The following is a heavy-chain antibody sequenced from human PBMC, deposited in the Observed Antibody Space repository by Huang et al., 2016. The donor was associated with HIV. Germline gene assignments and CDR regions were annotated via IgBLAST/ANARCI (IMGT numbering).Heavy chain of an antibody. V-gene: IGHV4-59*01. CDR1: GGSMSSYY. D-gene: IGHD6-6*01. CDR2: IYYSGST. Sequence: QVQLQESGPGLVKPSETLSLTCTVSGGSMSSYYWSWIRQPPGKGLEWIGYIYYSGSTNYNPSLKIRVPISVDTSKNQFSLRLSSVTAADTAVYYCASASIAARRWFDPWGQGSLVTVSS. J-gene: IGHJ5*02. CDR3: ASASIAARRWFDP.